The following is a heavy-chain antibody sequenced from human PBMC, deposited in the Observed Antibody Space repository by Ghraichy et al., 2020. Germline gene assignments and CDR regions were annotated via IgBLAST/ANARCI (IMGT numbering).Heavy chain of an antibody. CDR3: ARGSNWFDP. V-gene: IGHV4-59*01. J-gene: IGHJ5*02. Sequence: SETLSLTCTVSGGSISSYYWSWIRQPPGKGLEWIGYIYYSGSTNYNPSLKSRVTISVDTSKNQFSLKLSSVTAADTAVYYCARGSNWFDPWGQGTLVTVSS. CDR1: GGSISSYY. CDR2: IYYSGST.